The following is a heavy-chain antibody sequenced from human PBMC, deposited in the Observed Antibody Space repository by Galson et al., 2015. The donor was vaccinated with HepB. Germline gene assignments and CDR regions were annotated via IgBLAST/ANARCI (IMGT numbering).Heavy chain of an antibody. CDR2: ISWNSGSI. V-gene: IGHV3-9*01. CDR1: GFTFDDYA. CDR3: AKDTSAGRGSGWYVLWDY. J-gene: IGHJ4*02. D-gene: IGHD6-19*01. Sequence: SLRLSCAASGFTFDDYAMHWVRQAPGKGLEWVSGISWNSGSIGYADSVKGRFTISRDNAKNSLYLQMNSLRAEDTALYYCAKDTSAGRGSGWYVLWDYWGQGTLVTVSS.